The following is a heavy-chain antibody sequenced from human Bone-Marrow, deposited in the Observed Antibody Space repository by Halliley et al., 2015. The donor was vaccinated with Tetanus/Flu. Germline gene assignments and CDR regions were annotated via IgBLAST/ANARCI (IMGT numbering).Heavy chain of an antibody. J-gene: IGHJ4*02. CDR1: DASISSSRYY. CDR2: IYHIGST. D-gene: IGHD4-17*01. Sequence: LRLSCTVSDASISSSRYYWGWIRQPPGKGLEWIGSIYHIGSTFYKQSLKTRVTISIDSSKNQFSLGMSSVTAADTAIYYCARHVLIGDYFDQWGQGTLVTVSS. CDR3: ARHVLIGDYFDQ. V-gene: IGHV4-39*01.